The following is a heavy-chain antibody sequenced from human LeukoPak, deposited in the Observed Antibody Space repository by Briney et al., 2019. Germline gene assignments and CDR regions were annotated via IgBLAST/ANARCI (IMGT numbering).Heavy chain of an antibody. CDR2: IIPMSGTA. V-gene: IGHV1-69*13. J-gene: IGHJ4*02. CDR1: GYTFTSYG. CDR3: ASPVKYYDTWSGYPPFDY. D-gene: IGHD3-3*01. Sequence: ASVKVSCKASGYTFTSYGISWVRQAPGQGLEWVGGIIPMSGTANYAQKFQGRVTITADESTSTAYMELSSLRSEDTAIYYCASPVKYYDTWSGYPPFDYWGQGTLVTVSS.